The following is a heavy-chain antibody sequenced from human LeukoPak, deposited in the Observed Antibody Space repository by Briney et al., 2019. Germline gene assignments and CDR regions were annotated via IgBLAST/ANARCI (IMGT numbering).Heavy chain of an antibody. J-gene: IGHJ3*01. V-gene: IGHV3-53*01. CDR2: IYSGGST. CDR3: AKEYGGSSQGAFDL. D-gene: IGHD3-16*01. Sequence: QTGGSLRLSCAASGFTVSSNYMSWVRQAPGKGLEWVSVIYSGGSTYYADSVKGRFTISRDNSKNTLYLQMNSLRAEDTAVYYCAKEYGGSSQGAFDLWGQGTMVTVSS. CDR1: GFTVSSNY.